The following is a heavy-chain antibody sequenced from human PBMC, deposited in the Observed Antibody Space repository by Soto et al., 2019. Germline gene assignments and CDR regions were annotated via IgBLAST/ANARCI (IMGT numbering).Heavy chain of an antibody. Sequence: SQTLSLTCAIAGGIVSTNSAAWKWIRESPSGGLEWLGRTYYASKWYNDYALSVKSRIAINPDTSENQISLHLNSVTPEDTAVYYCARGRVRLGARKENWFDPWGQGTRVTVSS. CDR2: TYYASKWYN. CDR3: ARGRVRLGARKENWFDP. CDR1: GGIVSTNSAA. D-gene: IGHD6-6*01. J-gene: IGHJ5*02. V-gene: IGHV6-1*01.